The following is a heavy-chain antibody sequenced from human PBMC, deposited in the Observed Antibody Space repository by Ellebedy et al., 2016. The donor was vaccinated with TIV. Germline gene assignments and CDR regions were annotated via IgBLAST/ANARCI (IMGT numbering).Heavy chain of an antibody. CDR1: GDSISSSVYY. V-gene: IGHV4-39*01. Sequence: MPSETLSLTCTVSGDSISSSVYYWGWNRQPPGKGLEWIGCFSQSGSTYYNPPLTSRVTISGDTSKNQFSLKLSSVTAADTAIFYCARHSTVTTIGTWGQGALVTVSS. D-gene: IGHD4-17*01. J-gene: IGHJ5*02. CDR3: ARHSTVTTIGT. CDR2: FSQSGST.